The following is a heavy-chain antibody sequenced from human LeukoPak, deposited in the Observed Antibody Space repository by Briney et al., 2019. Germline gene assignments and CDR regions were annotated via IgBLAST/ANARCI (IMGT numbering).Heavy chain of an antibody. D-gene: IGHD6-13*01. CDR3: AKGALAGTSFDY. CDR1: GFTFEDYA. J-gene: IGHJ4*02. Sequence: GRSLRLSCAASGFTFEDYAMHWVRQAPGKGLEWVSGFSWNGDIVGYADSVKGRFTISRDNAKNSLYLQMNSLRAEDTAFYYCAKGALAGTSFDYWGQGTLVTVSS. V-gene: IGHV3-9*01. CDR2: FSWNGDIV.